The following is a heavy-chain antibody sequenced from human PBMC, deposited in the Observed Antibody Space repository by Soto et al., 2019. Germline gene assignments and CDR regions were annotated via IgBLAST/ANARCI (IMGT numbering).Heavy chain of an antibody. D-gene: IGHD5-12*01. V-gene: IGHV1-8*01. Sequence: QVQLVQSGAEVKKPGASVKVSCKTSGYTFTSYDINWVRQATGQGREWMGWMNPNSANTAYAQKFQGRVTMTRNTSSITAYMELSSLRSEVTAVYYCARERASCAFDIWRAGTMVTVSS. CDR3: ARERASCAFDI. J-gene: IGHJ3*02. CDR2: MNPNSANT. CDR1: GYTFTSYD.